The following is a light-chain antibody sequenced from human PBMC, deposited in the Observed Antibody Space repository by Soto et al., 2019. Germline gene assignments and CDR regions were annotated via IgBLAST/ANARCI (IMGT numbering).Light chain of an antibody. CDR3: QQSYMSPYT. Sequence: XPSSLSASVXXXVTFTXXXXXXINYSLNWYQHKPGKAPKLLIHDASRLQSGVPSRFSASGSGTDFTLTISSLQPEDFATYYCQQSYMSPYTFGPGAKLEIK. J-gene: IGKJ2*01. CDR2: DAS. V-gene: IGKV1-39*01. CDR1: XXINYS.